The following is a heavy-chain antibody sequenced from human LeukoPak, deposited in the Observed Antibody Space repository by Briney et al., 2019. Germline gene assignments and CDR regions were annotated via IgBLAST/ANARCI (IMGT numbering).Heavy chain of an antibody. V-gene: IGHV4-59*01. Sequence: PSEALSLTCTVSGGSISSYYWSWIRQPPGKGLEWIGYIYYSGSTNYNPSLKSRVTISVDTSKNQFSLKPSSVTAADTAVYYCARTNPPDAFDIWGQGTMVTVSS. D-gene: IGHD1-14*01. CDR2: IYYSGST. J-gene: IGHJ3*02. CDR3: ARTNPPDAFDI. CDR1: GGSISSYY.